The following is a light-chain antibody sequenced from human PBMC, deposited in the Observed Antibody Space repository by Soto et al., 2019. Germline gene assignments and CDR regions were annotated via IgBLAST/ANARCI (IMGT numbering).Light chain of an antibody. CDR3: CSYAGSRVYG. CDR2: EVI. Sequence: QSALTQVASVSGSPGQSITISCTGTSSDVGTFNLVSWYQQHPGKAPRLMIYEVIKRPSGVSNRFSGSKSGNTASLTISGLQAEDEADYYCCSYAGSRVYGFGTRTKDTVL. J-gene: IGLJ1*01. V-gene: IGLV2-23*02. CDR1: SSDVGTFNL.